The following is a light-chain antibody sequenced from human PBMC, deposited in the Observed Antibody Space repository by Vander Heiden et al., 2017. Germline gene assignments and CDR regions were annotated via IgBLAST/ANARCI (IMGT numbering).Light chain of an antibody. CDR1: QGISSW. CDR2: GAS. Sequence: DIQMTQSPPSVSASVGDRVTITCRASQGISSWLVWYQQKPGKAPKLLIYGASSLESGVPSRFSGRGSGTDFTLTISSLQPEDFATYYCQQANSFPFTFGPGTKVDIK. V-gene: IGKV1-12*02. J-gene: IGKJ3*01. CDR3: QQANSFPFT.